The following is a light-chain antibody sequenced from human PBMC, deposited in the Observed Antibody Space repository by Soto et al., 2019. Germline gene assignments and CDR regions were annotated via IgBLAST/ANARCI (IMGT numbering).Light chain of an antibody. V-gene: IGKV3-11*01. Sequence: EIVLTQSPAMLSLSPGERATLSCRASQSVSSYLAWYQQTPGQAPRLLIYDVSKRATGIPARFSGSGSGTDFTLTVSSLEPEDFAVYYCQQRRHWPLTFGGGTKVEIK. CDR1: QSVSSY. J-gene: IGKJ4*01. CDR3: QQRRHWPLT. CDR2: DVS.